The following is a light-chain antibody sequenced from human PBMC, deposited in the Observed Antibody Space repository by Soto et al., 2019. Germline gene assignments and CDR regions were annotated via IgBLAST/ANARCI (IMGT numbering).Light chain of an antibody. Sequence: DIVLTQSPGTLSLSPGEGATLSCRASESVGRKCFAWYQQKPGQAPRLLIYGASSRATGIPDRFSGSGSGIDFTLTINRLEPEDFAMYYCHQYGTSPWTFALGTKVEIK. J-gene: IGKJ1*01. CDR2: GAS. CDR3: HQYGTSPWT. CDR1: ESVGRKC. V-gene: IGKV3-20*01.